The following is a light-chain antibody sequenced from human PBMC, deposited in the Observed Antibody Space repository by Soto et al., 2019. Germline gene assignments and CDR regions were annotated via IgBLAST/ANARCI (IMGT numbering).Light chain of an antibody. CDR3: QQYSTWPPMA. Sequence: EIVMTQSPATLSVSPGERATLSCRASQSVSSNLAWYQQKPGQAPRLLIYGASTRATGIPARFSGSGSGTEFTPTISSLQSEDFAVYYCQQYSTWPPMAFGQGTKVEIK. V-gene: IGKV3-15*01. CDR1: QSVSSN. J-gene: IGKJ1*01. CDR2: GAS.